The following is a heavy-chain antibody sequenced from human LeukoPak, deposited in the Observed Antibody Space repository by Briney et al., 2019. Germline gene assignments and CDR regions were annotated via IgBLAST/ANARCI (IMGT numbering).Heavy chain of an antibody. J-gene: IGHJ4*02. CDR1: GYTFTSYA. D-gene: IGHD3-22*01. Sequence: GASVKVSCKASGYTFTSYAMHWVRQAPGQRLEWMGWINAGNGNTKYSQKFQGRVTITRDTSASTAYMELSSLRSEDTAVYYCARVIRGYYDSSGYSYYFDYWGQGTLVTVSS. CDR2: INAGNGNT. V-gene: IGHV1-3*01. CDR3: ARVIRGYYDSSGYSYYFDY.